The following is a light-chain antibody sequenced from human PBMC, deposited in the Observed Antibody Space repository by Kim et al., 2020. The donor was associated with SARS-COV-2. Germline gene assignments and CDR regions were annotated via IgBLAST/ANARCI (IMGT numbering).Light chain of an antibody. CDR1: NSNIGSNY. Sequence: GQRITISCHGSNSNIGSNYVYWYPQLPGPAPKLLIYRNNQRPSGVPDRFSGSKSGTSASLAISGLRSEDEADYYCAAWDDSLSGLVFGGGTQLTVL. J-gene: IGLJ2*01. CDR3: AAWDDSLSGLV. V-gene: IGLV1-47*01. CDR2: RNN.